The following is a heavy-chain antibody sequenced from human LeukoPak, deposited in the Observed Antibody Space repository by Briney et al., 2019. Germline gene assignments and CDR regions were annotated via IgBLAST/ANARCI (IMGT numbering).Heavy chain of an antibody. V-gene: IGHV3-20*04. J-gene: IGHJ4*02. Sequence: GGSLRLSCAASGFTFSSYAMSWVRQAPGKGLEWVSGINWNGGSTGYADSVKGRFTISRDNAKNSLYLQMNSLRAEDTALYYCARAAGQNDYSTYFDYWGQGTLVTVSS. CDR3: ARAAGQNDYSTYFDY. D-gene: IGHD4-11*01. CDR1: GFTFSSYA. CDR2: INWNGGST.